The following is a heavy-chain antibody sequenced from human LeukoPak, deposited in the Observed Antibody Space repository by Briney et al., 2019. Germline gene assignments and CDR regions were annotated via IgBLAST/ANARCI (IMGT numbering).Heavy chain of an antibody. CDR3: AGCSGGSCYPNFDY. Sequence: SVKVSCKASGGTFSSYAISWVRQAPGQGLEWMGGIIPIFGTANYAQKFKGRVTITADESTSTAYMELSSLRSEDTAVYYCAGCSGGSCYPNFDYWGQGTLVTVSS. V-gene: IGHV1-69*01. CDR2: IIPIFGTA. J-gene: IGHJ4*02. CDR1: GGTFSSYA. D-gene: IGHD2-15*01.